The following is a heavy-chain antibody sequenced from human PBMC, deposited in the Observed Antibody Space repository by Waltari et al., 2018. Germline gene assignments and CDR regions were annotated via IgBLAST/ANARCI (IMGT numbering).Heavy chain of an antibody. J-gene: IGHJ4*02. Sequence: EVQLLESGGGLVQPGGSLRLSCAASGFTFSSYAMSLVPQAPGKGLEWVSAISGSGGSTYYADSVKGRFTISRDNSKNTLYLQMNSLRAEDTAVYYCAKDFRVVGATAFDYWGQGTLVTVSS. CDR1: GFTFSSYA. D-gene: IGHD1-26*01. V-gene: IGHV3-23*01. CDR2: ISGSGGST. CDR3: AKDFRVVGATAFDY.